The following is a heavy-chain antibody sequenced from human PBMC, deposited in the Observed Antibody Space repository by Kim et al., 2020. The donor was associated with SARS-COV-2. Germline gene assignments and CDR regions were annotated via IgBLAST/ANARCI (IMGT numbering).Heavy chain of an antibody. J-gene: IGHJ4*02. CDR3: ARDMNPTVYDY. CDR2: KT. D-gene: IGHD4-4*01. V-gene: IGHV1-3*01. Sequence: KTKDAPKFQGQVTITRDTSANTAYMELSSLTSEDTAVYYCARDMNPTVYDYWGQGTLVTVSS.